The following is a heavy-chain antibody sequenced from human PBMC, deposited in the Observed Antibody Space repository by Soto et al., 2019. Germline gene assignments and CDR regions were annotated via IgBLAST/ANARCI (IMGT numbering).Heavy chain of an antibody. V-gene: IGHV4-34*01. J-gene: IGHJ1*01. Sequence: SETLSLTCAVYGGSFSGYYWSWIRQPPGKGLEWIGEINHSGSTNYNPSLKSRVTISVDTSKNQFSLKLSSVTAADTAVYYCARGALVVVPAATLAEYFQHWGQDTLVTVSS. CDR1: GGSFSGYY. CDR2: INHSGST. D-gene: IGHD2-2*01. CDR3: ARGALVVVPAATLAEYFQH.